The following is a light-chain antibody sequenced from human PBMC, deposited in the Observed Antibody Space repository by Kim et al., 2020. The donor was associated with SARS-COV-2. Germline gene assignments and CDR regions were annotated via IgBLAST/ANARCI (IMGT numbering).Light chain of an antibody. J-gene: IGLJ3*02. Sequence: GQSVTISCTGTSRDIGTYNRVSWYRQSPGTAPRLMIYGVTNRPPGVPDRFSGSKSGNTASLTISGLQPEDEADYYCSSYTTSNTWVFGGGTQLTVL. CDR2: GVT. CDR3: SSYTTSNTWV. V-gene: IGLV2-18*02. CDR1: SRDIGTYNR.